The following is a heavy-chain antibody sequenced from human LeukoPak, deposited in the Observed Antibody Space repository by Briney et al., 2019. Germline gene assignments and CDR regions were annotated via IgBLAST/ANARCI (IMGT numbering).Heavy chain of an antibody. J-gene: IGHJ4*02. CDR3: ARDRIAVAGTPPPLGY. CDR1: GYTFTSYG. V-gene: IGHV1-18*01. CDR2: ISAYSGKT. D-gene: IGHD6-19*01. Sequence: GASVKVSCKASGYTFTSYGMSWVRQAPGQGLEWMGWISAYSGKTNYAQKLQGRVTMTTDTSTSTAYMELRSLRSDDTAVYYCARDRIAVAGTPPPLGYWGQGTLVTVSS.